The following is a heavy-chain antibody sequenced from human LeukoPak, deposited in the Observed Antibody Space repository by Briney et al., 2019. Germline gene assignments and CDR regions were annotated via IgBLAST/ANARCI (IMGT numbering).Heavy chain of an antibody. CDR3: AKGGPINRDGYVDY. CDR1: GFTFSSYV. J-gene: IGHJ4*02. Sequence: HPGWSLRLSCAASGFTFSSYVMTWVRHAPGKRLNWVSAISANAYSTYYADSVKGRFTISRDSSRNTLYLQMSGLRAEDTAVYYCAKGGPINRDGYVDYWGQGALVTVSS. V-gene: IGHV3-23*01. CDR2: ISANAYST. D-gene: IGHD5-24*01.